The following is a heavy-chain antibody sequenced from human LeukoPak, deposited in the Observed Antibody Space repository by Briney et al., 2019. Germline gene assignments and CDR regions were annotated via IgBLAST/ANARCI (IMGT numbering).Heavy chain of an antibody. CDR3: ARTYYYDSSSYYLDY. CDR1: GGSFSGYY. Sequence: SEALSLTCAVYGGSFSGYYWSWIRQPPGKGLEWMGEINHSGSTNYNPSLKSRVTISVDTSKNQFSLKLSSVTAADTAVYYCARTYYYDSSSYYLDYWGQGTLVTVSS. J-gene: IGHJ4*02. CDR2: INHSGST. D-gene: IGHD3-22*01. V-gene: IGHV4-34*01.